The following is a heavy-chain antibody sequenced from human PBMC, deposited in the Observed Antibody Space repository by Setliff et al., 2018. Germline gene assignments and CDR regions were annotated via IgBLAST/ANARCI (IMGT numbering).Heavy chain of an antibody. CDR3: ARMTGFQYIDV. CDR2: IYTSWST. V-gene: IGHV4-61*09. J-gene: IGHJ6*03. Sequence: SETLSLTCTVSGDSISSRPFYWGWFRQPAGKELERIGQIYTSWSTIYNPSLKSRVTILLDTSKNQFSLTLTSVTAADTAVYYCARMTGFQYIDVWGKGTTVTVS. D-gene: IGHD3-3*01. CDR1: GDSISSRPFY.